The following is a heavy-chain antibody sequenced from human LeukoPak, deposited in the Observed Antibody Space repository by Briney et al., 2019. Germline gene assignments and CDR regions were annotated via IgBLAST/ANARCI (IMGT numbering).Heavy chain of an antibody. V-gene: IGHV3-21*01. CDR1: GFTISSYS. J-gene: IGHJ6*04. CDR3: ARDLMVRGVMIHYGMDV. D-gene: IGHD3-10*01. Sequence: PGGSLRLSCAASGFTISSYSMNWVRQAPGKGLEWVSSISSSSSYIYYADSVKGRFTISRDNAKNSLYLQMNSLRAEDTAVYYCARDLMVRGVMIHYGMDVWGKGTTVTVSS. CDR2: ISSSSSYI.